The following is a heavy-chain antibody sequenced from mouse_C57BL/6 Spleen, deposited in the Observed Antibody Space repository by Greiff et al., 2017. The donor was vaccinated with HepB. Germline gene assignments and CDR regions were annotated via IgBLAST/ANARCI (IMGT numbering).Heavy chain of an antibody. CDR3: ARCTTVVEGGY. D-gene: IGHD1-1*01. CDR2: INPSSGYT. V-gene: IGHV1-7*01. Sequence: VQLQQSGAELAKPGASVKLSCKASGYTFTSYWMHWVKQKPGQGLEWIGYINPSSGYTKYNQKFKDKATLTADKTSSTAYMQLSSLTYEDSAVYYCARCTTVVEGGYWGQGTTLTVSS. CDR1: GYTFTSYW. J-gene: IGHJ2*01.